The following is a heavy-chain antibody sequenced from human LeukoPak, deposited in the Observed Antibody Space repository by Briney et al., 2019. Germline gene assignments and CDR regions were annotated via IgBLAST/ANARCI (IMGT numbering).Heavy chain of an antibody. CDR1: GFTFSNAW. D-gene: IGHD3-22*01. J-gene: IGHJ4*02. CDR2: IKSETDGGTT. V-gene: IGHV3-15*07. CDR3: STTYYYDSSEGY. Sequence: GGSLRLSCAASGFTFSNAWMNWVRQAPGKGLEWVGRIKSETDGGTTDYAAPVKGRFTISRDDSKNTLYLQMNSLKTEDTAVCYCSTTYYYDSSEGYWGQGTLVTVSS.